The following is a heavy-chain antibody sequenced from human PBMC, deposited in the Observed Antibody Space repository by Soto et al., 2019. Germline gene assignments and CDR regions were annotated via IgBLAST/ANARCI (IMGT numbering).Heavy chain of an antibody. Sequence: QITLKESGPTLVKPTQTLTLTCTFSGFSLSTSGVGVGWIRQPPGKALEWLALIYWDDDERYSPSLKSRLTITKDTSKNQVVLTMTNMDPVDTATYYCAHRAGLRWDAHAFDIWGQGTMVTVSS. CDR1: GFSLSTSGVG. D-gene: IGHD4-17*01. CDR3: AHRAGLRWDAHAFDI. J-gene: IGHJ3*02. CDR2: IYWDDDE. V-gene: IGHV2-5*02.